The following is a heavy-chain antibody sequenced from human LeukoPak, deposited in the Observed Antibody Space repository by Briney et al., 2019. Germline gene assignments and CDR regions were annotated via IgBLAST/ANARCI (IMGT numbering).Heavy chain of an antibody. D-gene: IGHD6-13*01. V-gene: IGHV3-7*01. CDR3: AIDSSSWSYYYYGMDV. CDR1: GFTFSTHW. J-gene: IGHJ6*02. CDR2: IKQDGSGK. Sequence: GGSLRLSCAASGFTFSTHWMSWVRQAPGKGLEWVANIKQDGSGKYYVDSVKGRFTISRDNAKNSLYLQMNSLRGEDTAVYYCAIDSSSWSYYYYGMDVWSQGTTVTVSS.